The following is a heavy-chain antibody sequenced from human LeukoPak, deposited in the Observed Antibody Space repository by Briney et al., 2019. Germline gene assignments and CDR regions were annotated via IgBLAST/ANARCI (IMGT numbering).Heavy chain of an antibody. V-gene: IGHV4-59*01. CDR1: GGSISSYY. D-gene: IGHD3-16*01. J-gene: IGHJ5*02. Sequence: PSETLSLTCTVSGGSISSYYWSWIRQPPGKGLEWIGYIYYGGSTNYNPSLKSRVTISVDTSKNQFSLKLSSVTAADTAVYYYARDRERGWFDPWGQGTLVTVSS. CDR3: ARDRERGWFDP. CDR2: IYYGGST.